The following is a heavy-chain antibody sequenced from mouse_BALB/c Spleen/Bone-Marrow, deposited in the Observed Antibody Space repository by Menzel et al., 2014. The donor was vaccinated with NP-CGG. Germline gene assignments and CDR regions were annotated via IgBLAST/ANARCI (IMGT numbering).Heavy chain of an antibody. V-gene: IGHV1-14*01. CDR3: ARGGTSHFDY. CDR1: GYTFTSYV. Sequence: EVKLVESGPELVKPGASVKMSCKASGYTFTSYVMHWVKRKPGQGLEWIGYINPYNDGTKYNEKFKGKATLTSDKSSSTAYMELSSLTSEDSAVYYCARGGTSHFDYWGQGTTLTVSS. J-gene: IGHJ2*01. CDR2: INPYNDGT. D-gene: IGHD3-3*01.